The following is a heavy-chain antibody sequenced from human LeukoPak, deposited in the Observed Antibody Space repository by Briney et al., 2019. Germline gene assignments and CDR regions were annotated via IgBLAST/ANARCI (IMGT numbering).Heavy chain of an antibody. CDR3: IRDEALWRLDY. CDR2: IDERGSNA. Sequence: GGSLRLSCAASGFAFSNHWMHWVRQAPGKGLVWVSRIDERGSNAMYADSVKGRFSISKDNAKNTVNLQMNSLRAEDTGVYYCIRDEALWRLDYWGQGTLVTVSS. CDR1: GFAFSNHW. V-gene: IGHV3-74*03. D-gene: IGHD2-21*01. J-gene: IGHJ4*02.